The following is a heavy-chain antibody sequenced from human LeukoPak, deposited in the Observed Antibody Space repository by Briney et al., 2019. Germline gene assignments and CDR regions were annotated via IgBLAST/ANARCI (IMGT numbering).Heavy chain of an antibody. CDR1: GFTFSRYA. D-gene: IGHD3-10*02. CDR2: ISSSGSTI. J-gene: IGHJ6*04. Sequence: SGGSLRLSCAASSGFTFSRYAMTWVRQAPGKGLEWVSVISSSGSTIYYADSVKGRFTISRDNAKNSLYLQMNSLRAEDTAVYYCAELGITMIGGVWGKGTTVTISS. V-gene: IGHV3-48*03. CDR3: AELGITMIGGV.